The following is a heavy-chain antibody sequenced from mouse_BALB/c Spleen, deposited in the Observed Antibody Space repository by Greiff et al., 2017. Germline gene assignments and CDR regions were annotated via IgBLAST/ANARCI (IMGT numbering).Heavy chain of an antibody. CDR2: ISNGGGST. CDR1: GFTFSSYT. D-gene: IGHD1-1*01. Sequence: EVQVVESGGGLVQPGGSLKLSCAASGFTFSSYTMSWVRQTPEKRLEWVAYISNGGGSTYYPDTVKGRFTITRDNAKDTLYLQMSSLKSEDTAMYYCARNRDYYGYFDYWGQGTTLTVSS. V-gene: IGHV5-12-2*01. CDR3: ARNRDYYGYFDY. J-gene: IGHJ2*01.